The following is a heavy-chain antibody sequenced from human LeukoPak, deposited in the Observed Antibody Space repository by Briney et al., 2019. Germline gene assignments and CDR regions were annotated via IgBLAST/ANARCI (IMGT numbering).Heavy chain of an antibody. CDR3: ARAGQQLVENWFDP. CDR2: IYYSGST. Sequence: SETLSLTCTVSGGSISSYYWSWIRQPPGKGLEWIGYIYYSGSTNYNPSLKSRVTISVDTSKNQFSLKPSSVTAADTAVYYCARAGQQLVENWFDPWGQGTLVTVSS. CDR1: GGSISSYY. D-gene: IGHD6-13*01. V-gene: IGHV4-59*01. J-gene: IGHJ5*02.